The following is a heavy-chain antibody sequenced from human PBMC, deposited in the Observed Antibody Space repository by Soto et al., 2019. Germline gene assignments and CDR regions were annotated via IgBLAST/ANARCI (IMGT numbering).Heavy chain of an antibody. D-gene: IGHD2-2*01. V-gene: IGHV1-18*01. J-gene: IGHJ5*02. CDR1: GYTFTSYG. CDR2: ISAYNGNT. Sequence: QVQLVQSGAEVKKPGASVKVSCKASGYTFTSYGISWVRQAPGQGLEWMGWISAYNGNTNYAQKLQGRVTMTTDTPTSTAYMELRSLRSDDTAVYYCARAKCSSTSCYYIGNWFDPWGQGTLVTVSS. CDR3: ARAKCSSTSCYYIGNWFDP.